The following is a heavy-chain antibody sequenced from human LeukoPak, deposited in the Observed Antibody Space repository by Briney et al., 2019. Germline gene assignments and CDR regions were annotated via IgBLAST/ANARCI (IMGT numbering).Heavy chain of an antibody. CDR3: AVLAARPDYYFDY. V-gene: IGHV1-8*01. J-gene: IGHJ4*02. D-gene: IGHD6-6*01. CDR2: MNPNSGNT. Sequence: ASVKVSCKASGYTFTSYDINWVRQAPGRGLEWVGWMNPNSGNTGYAQKFQGRVTMTRNTSISTAYMELSSLRSEDTAVYYCAVLAARPDYYFDYWGQGTLVTVSS. CDR1: GYTFTSYD.